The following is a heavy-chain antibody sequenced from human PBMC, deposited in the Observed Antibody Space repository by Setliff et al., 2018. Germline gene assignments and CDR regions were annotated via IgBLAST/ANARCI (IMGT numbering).Heavy chain of an antibody. CDR2: VYYDGVNK. D-gene: IGHD5-18*01. V-gene: IGHV3-30*02. Sequence: GGSLRLSCAASGFTFSTYYMPWVCQPPGKGLEWVAFVYYDGVNKHYRDSVKGRFTISRDNSKNTVYLHMTSLRAEDTAMYYCAKRGDTRTFDYWGQGTLVTVSS. CDR1: GFTFSTYY. CDR3: AKRGDTRTFDY. J-gene: IGHJ4*02.